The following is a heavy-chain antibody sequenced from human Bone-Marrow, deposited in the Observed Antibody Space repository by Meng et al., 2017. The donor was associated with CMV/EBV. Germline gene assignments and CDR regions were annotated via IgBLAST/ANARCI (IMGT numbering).Heavy chain of an antibody. Sequence: SETLSLTCAVYGGSFSGYYWSWIRQPPGKGLEWIGEINHSGSTNYNPSLKSRVTISVDTSKNQFSLKLSSVTAADTAVYYCARGDFWSGYYTNYYYYGMDVWGQGTTVTV. J-gene: IGHJ6*02. V-gene: IGHV4-34*01. CDR3: ARGDFWSGYYTNYYYYGMDV. D-gene: IGHD3-3*01. CDR2: INHSGST. CDR1: GGSFSGYY.